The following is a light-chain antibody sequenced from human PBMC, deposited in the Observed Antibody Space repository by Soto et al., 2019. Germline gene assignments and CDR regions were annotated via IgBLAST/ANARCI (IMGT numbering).Light chain of an antibody. CDR2: GAS. V-gene: IGKV3-20*01. CDR3: QHNGSSPIT. CDR1: QSVSSSY. J-gene: IGKJ5*01. Sequence: EIVLTQSPGTLSLSPGERATLSCRASQSVSSSYLAWYQQKPGQAPRLLIYGASSRATGIPDRFSSGSWTTVFPITSSILEPDYFAVYCYQHNGSSPITFGQGTRVEIK.